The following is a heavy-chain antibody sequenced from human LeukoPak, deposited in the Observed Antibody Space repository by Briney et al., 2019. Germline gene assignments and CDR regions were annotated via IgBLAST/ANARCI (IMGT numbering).Heavy chain of an antibody. J-gene: IGHJ4*02. V-gene: IGHV1-8*03. Sequence: ASVKVSCKASGYTFTSYDINWVRQATGQGLEWMGWMNPNSGNTGYAQKFQGRVTITRNTSISTAYMELSSLRSEDTALYYCALAGYYDSSGYYSGFDYWGQGTLVTVSS. CDR2: MNPNSGNT. CDR3: ALAGYYDSSGYYSGFDY. CDR1: GYTFTSYD. D-gene: IGHD3-22*01.